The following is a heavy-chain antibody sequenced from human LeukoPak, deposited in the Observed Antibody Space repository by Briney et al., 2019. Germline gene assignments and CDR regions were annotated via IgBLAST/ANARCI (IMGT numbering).Heavy chain of an antibody. J-gene: IGHJ4*02. CDR1: GFTFSRFG. Sequence: PGGSLRLSCAASGFTFSRFGMHWVRQAPGKGLEWVTFINYDGSKEYYADSVKGRFTISRDSSKNTLYLQMNSLRAEDTAVYYCAKDEVVPSYYYIDVWGQGTLVTVSS. V-gene: IGHV3-30*02. D-gene: IGHD2-2*01. CDR3: AKDEVVPSYYYIDV. CDR2: INYDGSKE.